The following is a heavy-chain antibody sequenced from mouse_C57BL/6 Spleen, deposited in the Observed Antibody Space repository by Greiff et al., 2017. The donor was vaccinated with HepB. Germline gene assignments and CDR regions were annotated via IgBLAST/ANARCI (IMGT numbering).Heavy chain of an antibody. Sequence: EVMLVESGGGLVKPGGSLKLSCAASGFTFSSYTMSWVRQTPEKRLEWVATISGGGGNTYYPDSVKGRFTISRDNAKNTLYLQMSSLRSEDTALYYCARRTLYYGNYEGFAYWGQGTLVTVSA. CDR2: ISGGGGNT. CDR1: GFTFSSYT. J-gene: IGHJ3*01. V-gene: IGHV5-9*01. CDR3: ARRTLYYGNYEGFAY. D-gene: IGHD2-1*01.